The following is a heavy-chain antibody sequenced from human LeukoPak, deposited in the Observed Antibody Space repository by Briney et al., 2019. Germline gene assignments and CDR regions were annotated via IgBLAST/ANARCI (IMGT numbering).Heavy chain of an antibody. J-gene: IGHJ4*02. CDR3: ARDRGAASY. CDR2: ISSSSSTI. CDR1: GFTFSSYS. D-gene: IGHD6-13*01. Sequence: GGSLRLSCAASGFTFSSYSMNWVRQAPGKGLEWVSYISSSSSTIYYADSVKGRFTISRDNAKDSLYLQMNSLRAEDTAVDYCARDRGAASYWGQGTLVTVSS. V-gene: IGHV3-48*04.